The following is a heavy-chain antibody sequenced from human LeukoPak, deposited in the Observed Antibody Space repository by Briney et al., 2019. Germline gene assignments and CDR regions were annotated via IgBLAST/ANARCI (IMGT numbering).Heavy chain of an antibody. J-gene: IGHJ4*02. Sequence: ASVKVSCKASGYTFTSYDINWVRQATGQGLEWMGWMNPNSGNTGYAQKFQGRVTMTRNTSISTAYMELSSLRPEDTAVYYCARDVRVRGGQAFGYWGQGTLVTASS. CDR1: GYTFTSYD. V-gene: IGHV1-8*01. CDR2: MNPNSGNT. CDR3: ARDVRVRGGQAFGY. D-gene: IGHD3-10*01.